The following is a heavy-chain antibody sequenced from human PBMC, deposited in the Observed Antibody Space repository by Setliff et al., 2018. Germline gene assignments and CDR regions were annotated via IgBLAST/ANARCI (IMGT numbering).Heavy chain of an antibody. Sequence: SETLSLTCAVYGGSFSGYYWSWIRQPPGKGLEWIGEINHSGSTNYNPSLKSRVTISVDTSKNQFSLKLSSVTAADTAVYYCASRLRRIAAAGRRAFDIGCQGTMVTVPS. CDR1: GGSFSGYY. V-gene: IGHV4-34*01. CDR3: ASRLRRIAAAGRRAFDI. J-gene: IGHJ3*02. D-gene: IGHD6-13*01. CDR2: INHSGST.